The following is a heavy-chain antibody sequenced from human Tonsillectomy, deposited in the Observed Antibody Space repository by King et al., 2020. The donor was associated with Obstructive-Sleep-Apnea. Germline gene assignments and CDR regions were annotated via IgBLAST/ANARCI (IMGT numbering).Heavy chain of an antibody. V-gene: IGHV6-1*01. CDR1: GDSVSTNSAA. CDR3: ARDRDCSSTRCYHYYYYGMDV. CDR2: TYYRSKWFN. J-gene: IGHJ6*02. D-gene: IGHD2-2*01. Sequence: VQLQQSGPGLVKPSQTLSLTCALSGDSVSTNSAAWNWIRQSPSRGLEWLGRTYYRSKWFNDYALSVKSRITINSDTSKNQFSLHLNSVTPEDTAVYYCARDRDCSSTRCYHYYYYGMDVWGQGTTVTVSS.